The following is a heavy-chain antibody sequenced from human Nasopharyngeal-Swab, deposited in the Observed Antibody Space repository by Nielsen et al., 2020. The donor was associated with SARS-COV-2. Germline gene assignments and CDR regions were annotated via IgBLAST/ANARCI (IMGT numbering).Heavy chain of an antibody. CDR1: GFTFDDYT. V-gene: IGHV3-43*01. CDR3: AKDIKGDGSGTHFDY. CDR2: ISWDGGST. J-gene: IGHJ4*02. D-gene: IGHD3-10*01. Sequence: GGSLRLSVAASGFTFDDYTMHWVRQAPGKGLEWVSLISWDGGSTYYADSVKGRFTISRDNSKNSLYLQMNSLRTEDTALYYCAKDIKGDGSGTHFDYWGQGTLVTVSS.